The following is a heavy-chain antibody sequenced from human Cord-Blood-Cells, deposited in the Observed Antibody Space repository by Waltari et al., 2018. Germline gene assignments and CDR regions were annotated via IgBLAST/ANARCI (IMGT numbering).Heavy chain of an antibody. CDR1: GGSISSYY. D-gene: IGHD3-22*01. V-gene: IGHV4-4*07. CDR3: ARDNSSGYYYYYYYMDV. CDR2: IYTSGST. Sequence: QVQLQESGPGLVKPSETLSLTCTVSGGSISSYYWSWIRQPAGKGLEGIGRIYTSGSTNYNPSRKSRVTMSVATSKNQFSLKLSSVTAADTAVYYCARDNSSGYYYYYYYMDVWGKGTTVTVSS. J-gene: IGHJ6*03.